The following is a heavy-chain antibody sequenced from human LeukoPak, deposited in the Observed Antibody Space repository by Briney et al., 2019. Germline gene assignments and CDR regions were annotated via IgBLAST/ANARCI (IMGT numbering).Heavy chain of an antibody. V-gene: IGHV1-69*04. CDR3: ARDFSWTGDYYYYGMDV. D-gene: IGHD3/OR15-3a*01. CDR1: GGTFSSYA. CDR2: ITTILGTA. J-gene: IGHJ6*02. Sequence: PVASVKLSCKASGGTFSSYAISWVRQAPGQGLEWMGRITTILGTANYAQKFKGRVTITADKSTSTAYMELSSLRSKDTAVYYCARDFSWTGDYYYYGMDVWGQGTTVTVS.